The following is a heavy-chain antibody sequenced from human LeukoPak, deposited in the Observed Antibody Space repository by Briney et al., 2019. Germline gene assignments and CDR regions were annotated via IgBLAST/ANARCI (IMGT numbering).Heavy chain of an antibody. CDR1: GFTLRNAT. CDR3: AHRDTTMVRVDY. D-gene: IGHD5-18*01. Sequence: GGSLRLSCAASGFTLRNATMSWVRQAPGKGLEWVGRIKSKIDGGTTDYAAPVKGRFTISRDDSKNTLYLQMNSLTTEDTAVYFCAHRDTTMVRVDYWGQGTLVTVSS. J-gene: IGHJ4*02. CDR2: IKSKIDGGTT. V-gene: IGHV3-15*01.